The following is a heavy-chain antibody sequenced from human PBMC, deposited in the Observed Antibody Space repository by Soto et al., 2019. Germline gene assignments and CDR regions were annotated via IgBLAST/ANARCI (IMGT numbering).Heavy chain of an antibody. J-gene: IGHJ6*03. Sequence: PGGSLRLSCAASGFTFSSYSMNWVRQAPGKGLEWVSYISSSSSTIYYADSVKGRFTISRDNAKNSLYLQVNSLRAEDTAVYYCARDIRIYYYYMDVWGKGTTVTVSS. CDR2: ISSSSSTI. CDR3: ARDIRIYYYYMDV. CDR1: GFTFSSYS. D-gene: IGHD3-3*01. V-gene: IGHV3-48*01.